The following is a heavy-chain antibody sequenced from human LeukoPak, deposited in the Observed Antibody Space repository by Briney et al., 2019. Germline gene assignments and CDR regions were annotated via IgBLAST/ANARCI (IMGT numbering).Heavy chain of an antibody. J-gene: IGHJ4*02. CDR2: IIPILGIA. CDR1: GGTFSSYA. CDR3: ARAGYSSGWYGGFDY. Sequence: SVKVSCTASGGTFSSYAISWVRQAPGQGLEWMGRIIPILGIANYAQKFQGRVTITADKSTSTAYMELSSLRSEDTAVYYSARAGYSSGWYGGFDYWGQGTLVTVSS. D-gene: IGHD6-19*01. V-gene: IGHV1-69*04.